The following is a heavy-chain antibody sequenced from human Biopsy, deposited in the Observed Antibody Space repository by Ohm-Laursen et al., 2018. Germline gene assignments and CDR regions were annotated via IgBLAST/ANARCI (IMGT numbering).Heavy chain of an antibody. CDR1: GFSFSSYS. CDR3: VRGWWNRSSLFLDH. J-gene: IGHJ4*02. V-gene: IGHV3-48*01. Sequence: SLRLSCAASGFSFSSYSMNWARQAPGEGLERVSYTDTTSGTKFYADSVKGRFTISRDNAKNSLYLQMTSLRAEDTAVYFCVRGWWNRSSLFLDHWGQGSLVTVSS. CDR2: TDTTSGTK. D-gene: IGHD1/OR15-1a*01.